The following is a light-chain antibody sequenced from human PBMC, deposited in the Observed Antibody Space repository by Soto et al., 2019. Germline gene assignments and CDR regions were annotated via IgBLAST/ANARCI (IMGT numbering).Light chain of an antibody. CDR2: AAS. CDR3: LQHNSYPRT. Sequence: DIQMTQSPSSPSASVGDRVTITCRASQGIGNDLGWYQQRPGKAPNRLIYAASSLQSGVPSRFSGSGSGTEFTLTISSLQPEDFATYYCLQHNSYPRTFGQGTKVEIK. J-gene: IGKJ1*01. CDR1: QGIGND. V-gene: IGKV1-17*01.